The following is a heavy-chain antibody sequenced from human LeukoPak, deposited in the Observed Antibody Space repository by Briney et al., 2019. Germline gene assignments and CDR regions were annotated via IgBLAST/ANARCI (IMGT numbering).Heavy chain of an antibody. CDR3: ARDRYDFWSGFSGDFYYYPYMDV. J-gene: IGHJ6*03. Sequence: PSETLSLTCTVSGASISNYSWSWIRQPAGKGLQWIGRIDNRGTTNYNPSLKSRVSMSGDTSKNQFSLKLSSVTAADTAIFYCARDRYDFWSGFSGDFYYYPYMDVWGKGTTVTVSS. D-gene: IGHD3-3*01. V-gene: IGHV4-4*07. CDR1: GASISNYS. CDR2: IDNRGTT.